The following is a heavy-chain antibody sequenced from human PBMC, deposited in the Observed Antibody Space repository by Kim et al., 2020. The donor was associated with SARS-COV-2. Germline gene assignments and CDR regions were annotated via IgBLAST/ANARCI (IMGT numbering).Heavy chain of an antibody. V-gene: IGHV3-33*06. CDR2: IWYDGSNK. J-gene: IGHJ4*02. CDR3: AKDRGSGSYAYFDY. D-gene: IGHD1-26*01. CDR1: GFTFSSYG. Sequence: GGSLRLSCAASGFTFSSYGMHWVRQAPGKGLEWVAVIWYDGSNKYYADSVKGRFTISRDNSKNTLYLQMNSLRAEDTAVYYCAKDRGSGSYAYFDYWGQGTLVTVSS.